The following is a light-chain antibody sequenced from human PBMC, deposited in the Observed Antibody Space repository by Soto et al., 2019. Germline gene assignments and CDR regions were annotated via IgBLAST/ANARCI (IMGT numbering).Light chain of an antibody. Sequence: EILLTQSPGTLCLSPGERATLSCRASQSVPHSYLAWYRQKPGQAPRLLIYGASSRATGIPVRFSGSASGTDSTLTITRLEPEDFAVYYCQRYGASTTFGQGTKVDIK. CDR1: QSVPHSY. V-gene: IGKV3-20*01. CDR2: GAS. J-gene: IGKJ1*01. CDR3: QRYGASTT.